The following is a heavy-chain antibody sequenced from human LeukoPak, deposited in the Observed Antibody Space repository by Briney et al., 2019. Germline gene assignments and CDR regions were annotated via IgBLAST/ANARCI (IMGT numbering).Heavy chain of an antibody. CDR3: ARRVVGATNYFDY. V-gene: IGHV4-59*08. CDR1: GGSISSYY. J-gene: IGHJ4*02. CDR2: IYYSGSS. Sequence: SETLSLTCTVSGGSISSYYWNWIRQPPGKGLEWIGYIYYSGSSYYNPSLKSRVTISVDTSKNQFSLKLNSVTAADTAVYYCARRVVGATNYFDYWGQGTLVTVSS. D-gene: IGHD2-15*01.